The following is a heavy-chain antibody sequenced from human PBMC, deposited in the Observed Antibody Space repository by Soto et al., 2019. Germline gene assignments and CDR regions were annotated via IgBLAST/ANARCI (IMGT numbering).Heavy chain of an antibody. CDR2: ISYGGSNK. CDR1: GFTFSSYA. Sequence: QVQLVESGGGVVQPGRSLRLSCAASGFTFSSYAMHWVRQAPGKGLEWVAVISYGGSNKYYADSVKGRFTISRDNSKNTLYLQMNSLRAEDTAVYYCARDQWELKYGMDVWGQGTTVTVSS. J-gene: IGHJ6*02. V-gene: IGHV3-30-3*01. D-gene: IGHD1-26*01. CDR3: ARDQWELKYGMDV.